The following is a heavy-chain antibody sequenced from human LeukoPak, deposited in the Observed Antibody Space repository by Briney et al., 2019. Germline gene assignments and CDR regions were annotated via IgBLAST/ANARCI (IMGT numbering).Heavy chain of an antibody. D-gene: IGHD2-2*03. CDR3: ATHRGYCSSTSCQNELELDY. J-gene: IGHJ4*02. CDR1: GYTFTSYG. Sequence: ASVKVSCKASGYTFTSYGISWVRQAPGQGLEWMGWISAYNGNTDYAQKLQGRVTMTTDTSTSTAYMELRSLRSDDTAVYYCATHRGYCSSTSCQNELELDYWGQGTLVTVSS. V-gene: IGHV1-18*01. CDR2: ISAYNGNT.